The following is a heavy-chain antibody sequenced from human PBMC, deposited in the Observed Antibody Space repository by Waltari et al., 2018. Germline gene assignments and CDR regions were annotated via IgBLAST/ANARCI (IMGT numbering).Heavy chain of an antibody. D-gene: IGHD6-13*01. CDR2: IYTSGST. CDR3: AREVSSSWYNWFDP. CDR1: GGSISSGSYY. J-gene: IGHJ5*02. V-gene: IGHV4-61*02. Sequence: QVQLQESGPGLVTPSQTLSLTCTVSGGSISSGSYYWSWIRQPAGKGLEWIGRIYTSGSTNYNPSLKSRVTISVDTSKNQFSLKLSSVTAADTAVYYCAREVSSSWYNWFDPWGQGTLVTVSS.